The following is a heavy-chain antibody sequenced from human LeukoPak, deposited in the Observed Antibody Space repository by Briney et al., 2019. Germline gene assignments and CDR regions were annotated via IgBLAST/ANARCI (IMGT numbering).Heavy chain of an antibody. D-gene: IGHD3-10*01. CDR3: ARERYGSGRDAFDI. CDR1: GCSISSSNW. CDR2: IYHSGST. V-gene: IGHV4-4*03. J-gene: IGHJ3*02. Sequence: PETLSLTCAVSGCSISSSNWWSWVRQPPGQGLEWIGEIYHSGSTNYNPSLKSRVTISVDKSKNQFSLKLSSVTAADTAVYYCARERYGSGRDAFDIWGRGTMVTVSS.